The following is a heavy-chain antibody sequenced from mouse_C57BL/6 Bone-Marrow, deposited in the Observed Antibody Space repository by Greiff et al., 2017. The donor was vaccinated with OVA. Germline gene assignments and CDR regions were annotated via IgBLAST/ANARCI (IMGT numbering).Heavy chain of an antibody. CDR1: GYTFTSYW. Sequence: QVHVKQPGAELVKPGASVKMSCKASGYTFTSYWITWVKQRPGQGLEWIGDIYPGSGSTNYNEKFKSKATLTVDTSSRTAYMQLSSLTSEDSAVYYCARRYYGSSWYFDVWGTGTTVTVSS. J-gene: IGHJ1*03. CDR2: IYPGSGST. D-gene: IGHD1-1*01. CDR3: ARRYYGSSWYFDV. V-gene: IGHV1-55*01.